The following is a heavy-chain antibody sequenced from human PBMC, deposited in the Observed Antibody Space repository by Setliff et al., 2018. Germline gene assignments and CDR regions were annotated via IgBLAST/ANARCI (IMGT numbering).Heavy chain of an antibody. D-gene: IGHD6-13*01. Sequence: SETLSLTCGVSGYSIRSGYYWGWVRQPPGKGLEWIGEINHGGSTNYIPSLKSRLTISVDTSKNQFSLKLSSVTAADTAVYYCASSSSLNWFDPWGQGTLVTVSS. CDR3: ASSSSLNWFDP. CDR1: GYSIRSGYY. V-gene: IGHV4-38-2*01. J-gene: IGHJ5*02. CDR2: INHGGST.